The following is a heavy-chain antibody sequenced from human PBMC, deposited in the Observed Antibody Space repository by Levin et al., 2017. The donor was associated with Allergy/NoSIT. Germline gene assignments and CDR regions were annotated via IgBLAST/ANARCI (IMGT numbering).Heavy chain of an antibody. V-gene: IGHV3-74*01. Sequence: GGSLRLSCAASGFTFSSYWMHWVRQAPGKGLVWVSRINSDGSSTSYADSVKGRFTISRDNAKNTLYLQMNSLRAEDTAVYYCARSFLLPAAASFYYYYYYYMDVWGKGTTVTVSS. J-gene: IGHJ6*03. D-gene: IGHD2-2*01. CDR1: GFTFSSYW. CDR3: ARSFLLPAAASFYYYYYYYMDV. CDR2: INSDGSST.